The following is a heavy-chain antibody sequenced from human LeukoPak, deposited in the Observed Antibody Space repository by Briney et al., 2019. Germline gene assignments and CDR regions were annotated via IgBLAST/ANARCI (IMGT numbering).Heavy chain of an antibody. CDR2: MNPNSGNT. D-gene: IGHD2-2*01. V-gene: IGHV1-8*03. J-gene: IGHJ3*02. CDR3: ARVHISCSSTSCYHDAFDI. CDR1: GYTFTSYD. Sequence: ASVKVSCKASGYTFTSYDINWVRQATGQGLEWMGWMNPNSGNTGYAQKFQGRVTITRNTSISTAYMELSSLRSEDTAVYYCARVHISCSSTSCYHDAFDIWGQGTMVTVSS.